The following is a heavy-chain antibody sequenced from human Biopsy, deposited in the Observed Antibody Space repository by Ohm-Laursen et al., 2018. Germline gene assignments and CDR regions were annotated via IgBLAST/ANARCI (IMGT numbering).Heavy chain of an antibody. Sequence: TLSLTCTVSGGSISDDYWNWIRQPPGKGLQVIGYISSGGRAKYNPSLKSRLTISLDTSKNQLSLRLRSVTAADTAMYYCASVVLGPTNDAFDLWGQGTMVVVSS. J-gene: IGHJ3*01. CDR1: GGSISDDY. CDR2: ISSGGRA. CDR3: ASVVLGPTNDAFDL. V-gene: IGHV4-59*12. D-gene: IGHD3-22*01.